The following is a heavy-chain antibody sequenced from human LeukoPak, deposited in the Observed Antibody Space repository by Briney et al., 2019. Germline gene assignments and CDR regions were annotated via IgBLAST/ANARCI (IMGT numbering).Heavy chain of an antibody. V-gene: IGHV3-7*01. J-gene: IGHJ6*02. CDR1: GFTFSGSW. CDR2: INPDGSER. CDR3: GRGHYGLDV. Sequence: GGSLRLSCAASGFTFSGSWMTWVRQTPGGGLEWVAHINPDGSERDYVDSVKGRLTTSRDNAANSLSLQMNSLRVEDTAVYYCGRGHYGLDVWGRGTTVTISS.